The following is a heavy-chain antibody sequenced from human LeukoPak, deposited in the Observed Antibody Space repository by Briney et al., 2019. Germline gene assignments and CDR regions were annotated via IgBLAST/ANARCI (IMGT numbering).Heavy chain of an antibody. J-gene: IGHJ4*02. CDR2: IYYSGST. CDR1: GGSISSYY. CDR3: AGGDYVPFLDY. D-gene: IGHD4-17*01. V-gene: IGHV4-59*01. Sequence: PSETLSLTCTVSGGSISSYYWSWIRQPPGKGLEWIGYIYYSGSTNYNPSLKSRVTISVDTSKNQFSLKLSSVTAADTAVYYCAGGDYVPFLDYWGQGTLVTVSS.